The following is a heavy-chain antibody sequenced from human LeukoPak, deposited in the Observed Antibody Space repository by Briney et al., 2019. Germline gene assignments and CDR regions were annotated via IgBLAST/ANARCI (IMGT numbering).Heavy chain of an antibody. CDR1: GYTFTSYG. CDR2: ISAYNGNT. CDR3: AGDRLVDTAMVTPPLRDDY. D-gene: IGHD5-18*01. J-gene: IGHJ4*02. V-gene: IGHV1-18*01. Sequence: ASVKVSCKASGYTFTSYGISWVRQAPGQGLEWMGWISAYNGNTNYAQKLQGRVTMTTDTSTSTAYMELRSLRSDDTAVYYCAGDRLVDTAMVTPPLRDDYWGQGTLVTVSS.